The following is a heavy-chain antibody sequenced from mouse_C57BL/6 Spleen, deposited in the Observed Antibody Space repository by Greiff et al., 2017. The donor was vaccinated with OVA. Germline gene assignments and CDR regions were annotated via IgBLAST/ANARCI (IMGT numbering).Heavy chain of an antibody. CDR3: ARPSGMAMDY. J-gene: IGHJ4*01. Sequence: QVHVKQPGAELVKPGASVKMSCKASGYTFTSYWITWVKQRPGQGLEWIGDIYPGSGSTNYNEKFKSKATLTVDTSSSTAYMQLSSLTSEDSAVYYCARPSGMAMDYWGQGTSVTVSS. CDR1: GYTFTSYW. V-gene: IGHV1-55*01. CDR2: IYPGSGST.